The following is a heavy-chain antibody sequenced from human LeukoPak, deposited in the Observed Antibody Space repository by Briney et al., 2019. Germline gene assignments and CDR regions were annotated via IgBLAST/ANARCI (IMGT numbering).Heavy chain of an antibody. Sequence: PGGSLRLSCAASGFTFSSYAMSWVRQAPGKGLEWVSYISSSGSTIYYADSVKGRFTISRDNAKNSLYLQMNSLRAEDTAVYYCARSKGTTQAYDYVWGSYRPFDYWGQGTSVTVSS. CDR2: ISSSGSTI. V-gene: IGHV3-48*03. CDR1: GFTFSSYA. CDR3: ARSKGTTQAYDYVWGSYRPFDY. D-gene: IGHD3-16*02. J-gene: IGHJ4*02.